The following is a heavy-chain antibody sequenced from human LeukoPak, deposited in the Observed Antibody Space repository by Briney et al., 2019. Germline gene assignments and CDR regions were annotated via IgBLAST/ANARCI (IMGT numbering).Heavy chain of an antibody. V-gene: IGHV3-23*01. CDR3: AKAPSYYGDRLPLDY. Sequence: GGSLRLSCAASGFSFSSYAMSWVRQAPGKGLEWVSAISGSGGSTYYADSVKGRFTISRDNSKNTLYLQMNSLRAEDTAVYYCAKAPSYYGDRLPLDYWGQGTLVTVSS. J-gene: IGHJ4*02. CDR2: ISGSGGST. D-gene: IGHD4-17*01. CDR1: GFSFSSYA.